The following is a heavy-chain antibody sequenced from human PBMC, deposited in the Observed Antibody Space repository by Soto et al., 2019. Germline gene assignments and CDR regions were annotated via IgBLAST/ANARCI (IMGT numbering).Heavy chain of an antibody. CDR1: GFTFSTYT. CDR2: TDSSGRHI. V-gene: IGHV3-21*01. D-gene: IGHD1-7*01. Sequence: GGSLRLSCAASGFTFSTYTMNWVRQAPGKGLEWVSSTDSSGRHIYYADSVKGRFTISRDNAKNSLYLQMNSLRAEDTAVFYCERESKTIHYFHGMDVWGQGTSVTVSS. J-gene: IGHJ6*02. CDR3: ERESKTIHYFHGMDV.